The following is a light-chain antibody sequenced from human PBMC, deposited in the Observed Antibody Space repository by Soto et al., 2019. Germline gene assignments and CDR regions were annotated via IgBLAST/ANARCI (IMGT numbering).Light chain of an antibody. Sequence: DIVMTQSPDSLAVSLGERATINCKSSQSVLYSSNNKNYLAWYQQTPGQPPKLLIYWASTRESGVPDRFSGSGCGTDFPIIISILQAEDVAVYYCQQYCSTPSFGHGTKVDIK. J-gene: IGKJ3*01. CDR3: QQYCSTPS. V-gene: IGKV4-1*01. CDR2: WAS. CDR1: QSVLYSSNNKNY.